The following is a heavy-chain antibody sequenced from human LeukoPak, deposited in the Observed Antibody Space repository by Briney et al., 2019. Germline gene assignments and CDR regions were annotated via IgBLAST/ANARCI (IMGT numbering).Heavy chain of an antibody. D-gene: IGHD5-24*01. V-gene: IGHV4-39*01. CDR1: GGSISSSSYY. J-gene: IGHJ4*02. Sequence: SETLSLTCTVSGGSISSSSYYWGWIRQPPGKGLEWIGSIYYSGSTYYNPSLKSRVTISVDTSKNQFSLKLSSVTAADTAVYYCASLSKRWLQLGYWGQGTLVTVSS. CDR2: IYYSGST. CDR3: ASLSKRWLQLGY.